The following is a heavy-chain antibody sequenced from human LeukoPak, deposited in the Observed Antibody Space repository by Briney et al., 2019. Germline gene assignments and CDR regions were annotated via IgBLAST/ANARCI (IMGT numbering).Heavy chain of an antibody. J-gene: IGHJ4*02. D-gene: IGHD5-12*01. CDR1: GGSNSSSSYS. Sequence: SQTLSLTCTVSGGSNSSSSYSWGWIRQPPGKGLEWIGSVSHSGSINYDPSLKNRVTISVDTSKNQFSLKLSSVTAADTAVYYCWAIVTTIKLDFWGQGTLVTVSS. CDR3: WAIVTTIKLDF. V-gene: IGHV4-39*01. CDR2: VSHSGSI.